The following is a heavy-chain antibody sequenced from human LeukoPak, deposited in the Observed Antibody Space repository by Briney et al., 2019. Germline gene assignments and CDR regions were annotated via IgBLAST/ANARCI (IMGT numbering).Heavy chain of an antibody. D-gene: IGHD3-16*01. V-gene: IGHV3-21*04. Sequence: GGSLRLSCAASGFTFSSYSMNWVRQAPGKGLEWVSSISSSSSYIYYADSVKGRFTISRANDTTSLYLPLNSLRAEDTALYYCAKASLPYDWATFDCWGQATLVTASS. CDR2: ISSSSSYI. CDR3: AKASLPYDWATFDC. J-gene: IGHJ4*02. CDR1: GFTFSSYS.